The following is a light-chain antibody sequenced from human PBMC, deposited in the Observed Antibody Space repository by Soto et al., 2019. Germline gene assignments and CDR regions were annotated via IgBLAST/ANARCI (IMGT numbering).Light chain of an antibody. Sequence: QSALTQPPSASGSPGQSVTISCTGTSSDVGGYNFVSWYQQHPGKAPKLMIYEVNKRPSGVPGRFSGSKSGNTASLTVSGLQAEDEAHYYCNSYSGTNDFVVFGGGTKLTVL. CDR2: EVN. CDR1: SSDVGGYNF. CDR3: NSYSGTNDFVV. J-gene: IGLJ2*01. V-gene: IGLV2-8*01.